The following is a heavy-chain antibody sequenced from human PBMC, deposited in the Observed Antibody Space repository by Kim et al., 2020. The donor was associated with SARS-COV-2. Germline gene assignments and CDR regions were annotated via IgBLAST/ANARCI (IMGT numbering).Heavy chain of an antibody. CDR3: ARGYSSGWYHFDY. Sequence: SETLSLTCAVYGGSFSGYYWSWIRQPPGKGLEWIGEINHSGSTNYNPSLKSRVTISVDTSKNQFSLKLSSVTAADTAVYYCARGYSSGWYHFDYWGQGTL. CDR1: GGSFSGYY. V-gene: IGHV4-34*01. J-gene: IGHJ4*02. D-gene: IGHD6-19*01. CDR2: INHSGST.